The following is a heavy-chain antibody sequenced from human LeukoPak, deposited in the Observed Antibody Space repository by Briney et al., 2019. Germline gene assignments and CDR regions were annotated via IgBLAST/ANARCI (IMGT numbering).Heavy chain of an antibody. V-gene: IGHV3-23*01. CDR1: GFTFNNYD. CDR3: AEDRIDRVTQV. CDR2: ISGSGDTT. Sequence: GGSLRLSCAASGFTFNNYDMNWVRQAPGKGLEWVSGISGSGDTTDYADSVKGRFTISRDNSRNTLSLQLNSLRAEDTTVYYCAEDRIDRVTQVWGQGTLVTVSS. D-gene: IGHD2-21*02. J-gene: IGHJ4*02.